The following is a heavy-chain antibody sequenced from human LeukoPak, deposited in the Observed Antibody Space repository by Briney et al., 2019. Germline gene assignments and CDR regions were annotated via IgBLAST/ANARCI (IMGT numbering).Heavy chain of an antibody. CDR2: ISGGGGST. Sequence: PGGSLRLPCAASGFTFSSYAMSWVRQAPGKGLEWVSTISGGGGSTYDADSVEGRFTISRDNSKNTLYLQMNNLRAEDTAVYYCAKVTSGGSCYQSDYWGQGTLVTVSS. CDR1: GFTFSSYA. J-gene: IGHJ4*02. V-gene: IGHV3-23*01. CDR3: AKVTSGGSCYQSDY. D-gene: IGHD2-15*01.